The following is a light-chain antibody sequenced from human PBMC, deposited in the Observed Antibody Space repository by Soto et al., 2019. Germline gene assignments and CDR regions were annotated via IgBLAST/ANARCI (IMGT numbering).Light chain of an antibody. CDR1: QSVSSK. CDR3: QQYNNWPHT. CDR2: GVS. Sequence: EILITQSPATLSVSPGERATLSCRASQSVSSKLAWFQQKPGQAPSLLIYGVSTRATGVPVRFSGSGSGTEFTLTINSLQSEDFAVYYCQQYNNWPHTFGQGTKVDIK. V-gene: IGKV3-15*01. J-gene: IGKJ2*01.